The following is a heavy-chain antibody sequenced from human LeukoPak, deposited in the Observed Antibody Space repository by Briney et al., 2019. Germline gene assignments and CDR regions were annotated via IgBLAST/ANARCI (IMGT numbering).Heavy chain of an antibody. J-gene: IGHJ4*02. Sequence: GGSLRLSCAASGFTFSSYGMHWVRQAPGKGREGWPVISYDGSNKYYADSVKGRFTISRDNSKNALYLQMNSLRAEDTAVYYCAKDRDYDSSGYYDYWGQGTLVTVSS. D-gene: IGHD3-22*01. CDR3: AKDRDYDSSGYYDY. CDR1: GFTFSSYG. CDR2: ISYDGSNK. V-gene: IGHV3-30*18.